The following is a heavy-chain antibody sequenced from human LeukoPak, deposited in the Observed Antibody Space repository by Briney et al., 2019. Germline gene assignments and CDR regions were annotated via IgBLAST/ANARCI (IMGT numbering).Heavy chain of an antibody. D-gene: IGHD2/OR15-2a*01. J-gene: IGHJ4*02. CDR2: ISSSGSTI. CDR1: GFTFSSYE. Sequence: GGSLRLSCAASGFTFSSYEMNWVRQAPGKVLEWVSYISSSGSTIYYADSVKGRFTISRDNAKNSLYLQMNSLRAEDTAVYYCARGSMVLWYFDYWGQGTLVTASS. CDR3: ARGSMVLWYFDY. V-gene: IGHV3-48*03.